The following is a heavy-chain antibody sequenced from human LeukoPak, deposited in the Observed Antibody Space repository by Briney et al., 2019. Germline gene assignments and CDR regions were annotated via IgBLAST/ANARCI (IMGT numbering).Heavy chain of an antibody. CDR1: EFTFSTYA. D-gene: IGHD3-22*01. Sequence: GGSLRLSCAASEFTFSTYAMGWVRQAAGKGLEWVSTISGSGGITHYADSVKGRFTISRDNSKNTLYLQMNSLRAEDTAVYYCARDKVYYYDSSGYSYYWYFDLWGRGTLVIVSS. CDR2: ISGSGGIT. J-gene: IGHJ2*01. V-gene: IGHV3-23*01. CDR3: ARDKVYYYDSSGYSYYWYFDL.